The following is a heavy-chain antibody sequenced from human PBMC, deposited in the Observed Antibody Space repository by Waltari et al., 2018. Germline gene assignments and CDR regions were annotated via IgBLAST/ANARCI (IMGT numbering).Heavy chain of an antibody. D-gene: IGHD2-2*01. J-gene: IGHJ5*02. V-gene: IGHV4-30-4*08. CDR3: ARGSRRHPNWFDP. CDR2: IYFSGST. Sequence: QVQLQESGPGLVKPSQTLSLTCTVSGGSIIRGDYYWSWIRQPPGKGLEWIGYIYFSGSTYYNPSLKSRVTISVDTSKNQFSLKLNSVTAADTAVYYCARGSRRHPNWFDPWGQGTLVTVSS. CDR1: GGSIIRGDYY.